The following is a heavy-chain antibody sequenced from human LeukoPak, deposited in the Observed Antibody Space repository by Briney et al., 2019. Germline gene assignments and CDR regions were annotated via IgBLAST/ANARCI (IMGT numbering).Heavy chain of an antibody. CDR2: IWSNGVTK. V-gene: IGHV3-33*06. J-gene: IGHJ3*02. Sequence: GGSLGLSCSASGFSLRTAGMHWVRQAPGKGLEWVAVIWSNGVTKDYPDSAKGRFTISRDNSKNTLYLQMNSLRAEDTAVYYCAKFRIAARFDAFDIWGQGTMVTVSS. D-gene: IGHD6-6*01. CDR1: GFSLRTAG. CDR3: AKFRIAARFDAFDI.